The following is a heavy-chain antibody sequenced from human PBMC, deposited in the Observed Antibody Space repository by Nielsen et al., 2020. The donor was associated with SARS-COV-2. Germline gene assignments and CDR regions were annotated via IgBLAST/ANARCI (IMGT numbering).Heavy chain of an antibody. CDR1: GFTFSSYE. V-gene: IGHV3-48*03. D-gene: IGHD3-16*01. Sequence: GESLKISCAASGFTFSSYEMNWVRQAPGKGLEWVAFISSTGGYTNYAESVEGRFTISRDNAKNSLYLQMNSLRVEDTAVYYCARVRSGANWFVLWGQGTLVTVSS. J-gene: IGHJ5*01. CDR2: ISSTGGYT. CDR3: ARVRSGANWFVL.